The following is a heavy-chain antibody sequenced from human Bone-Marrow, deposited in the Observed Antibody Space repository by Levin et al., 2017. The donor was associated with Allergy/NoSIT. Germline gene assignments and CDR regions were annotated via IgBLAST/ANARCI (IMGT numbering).Heavy chain of an antibody. CDR2: ISSMGHNI. V-gene: IGHV3-11*01. CDR1: GFTFNDHY. D-gene: IGHD3-3*01. CDR3: ARYHDFWSGYHHFDY. Sequence: PGGSLRLSCAASGFTFNDHYMSWIRQAPGKGLEWVSYISSMGHNIYYIDSVQGRFTISRDNAKNSLFLQMNSLTAEDTAVYYCARYHDFWSGYHHFDYWGQGTLVTVSS. J-gene: IGHJ4*02.